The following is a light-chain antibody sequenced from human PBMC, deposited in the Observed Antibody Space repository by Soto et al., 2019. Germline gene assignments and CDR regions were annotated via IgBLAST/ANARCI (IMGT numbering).Light chain of an antibody. CDR1: QGISSY. CDR2: VAS. V-gene: IGKV1-9*01. CDR3: QQLNSYPPGIT. Sequence: DIQLTQSPSFLSASVGDRVTITCRASQGISSYLAWYQQKPGKAPKLLIYVASTLQSGVPSRFSGSGSGTEFTLTISSLQPEDFATYYCQQLNSYPPGITFGQGTRLEIK. J-gene: IGKJ5*01.